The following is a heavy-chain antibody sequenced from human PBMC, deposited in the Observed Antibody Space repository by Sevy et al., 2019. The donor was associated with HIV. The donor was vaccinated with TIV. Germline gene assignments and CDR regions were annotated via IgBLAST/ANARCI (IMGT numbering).Heavy chain of an antibody. J-gene: IGHJ5*02. V-gene: IGHV4-34*01. Sequence: SETLSLTCAVHGGSFSGYYWNWISQPPGKGLEWIGEINHSGSTNYNPSLKSRVTISVDTSKNQFSLKLSSVTAADTAVYYCARSPPIVVVPGAPSWFDPWGQGTLVTVSS. CDR1: GGSFSGYY. CDR2: INHSGST. CDR3: ARSPPIVVVPGAPSWFDP. D-gene: IGHD2-2*01.